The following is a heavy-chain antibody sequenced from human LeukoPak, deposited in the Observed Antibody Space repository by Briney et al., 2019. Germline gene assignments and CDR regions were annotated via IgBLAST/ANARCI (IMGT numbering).Heavy chain of an antibody. CDR1: GFTFRNYG. J-gene: IGHJ6*02. D-gene: IGHD3-9*01. Sequence: GGSLRLSCVASGFTFRNYGMHWVRQAPGKGLEWVAVIWYDGSNKYYADSVKGRFTISRDNSKNTLYLQMNSLRAEDTAVYYCARALRYFDWYTPGIYGMDVWGQGTTVTVSS. CDR3: ARALRYFDWYTPGIYGMDV. V-gene: IGHV3-33*01. CDR2: IWYDGSNK.